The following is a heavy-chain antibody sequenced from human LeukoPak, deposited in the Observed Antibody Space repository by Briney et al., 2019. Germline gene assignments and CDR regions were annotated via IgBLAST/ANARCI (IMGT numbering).Heavy chain of an antibody. V-gene: IGHV4-34*01. CDR3: ARLFPYGSGSSPFDY. D-gene: IGHD3-10*01. Sequence: SETLSLTCAVYGGSFSGYYWSWIRQPPGKGLEWIGEINHSGSTNYNPSLKSRVTISVDTSKNQFSLKLSSVTAADTAVYYCARLFPYGSGSSPFDYWGQGTLVTVSS. J-gene: IGHJ4*02. CDR1: GGSFSGYY. CDR2: INHSGST.